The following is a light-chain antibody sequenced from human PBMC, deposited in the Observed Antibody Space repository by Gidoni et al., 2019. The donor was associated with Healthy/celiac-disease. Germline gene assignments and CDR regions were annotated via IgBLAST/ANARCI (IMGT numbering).Light chain of an antibody. V-gene: IGKV3-11*01. Sequence: EIVFTQSPATLSLSPGERATLSCRASQRVSSYLVWYQQKPGQAPRLLIFDASNRATGIPARFSGSGSGTDFTLTISSLEPEDVAVYYCQQRSNWLALTFGGGTKVEIK. J-gene: IGKJ4*01. CDR1: QRVSSY. CDR2: DAS. CDR3: QQRSNWLALT.